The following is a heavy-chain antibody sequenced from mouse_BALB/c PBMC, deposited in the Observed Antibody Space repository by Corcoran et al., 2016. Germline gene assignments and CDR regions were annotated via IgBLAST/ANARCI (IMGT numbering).Heavy chain of an antibody. Sequence: EVQLQQSGPELVKPGASVKMSCKATGYTFTSYVMHWVKQKPGQGLEWIGYINPYNDGTKYNEKFKGKATLTSDKSSSTAYMELSSLTSEDSAVYYCARGYDGYDYAMDYWGQGTSVTVSS. V-gene: IGHV1S136*01. J-gene: IGHJ4*01. D-gene: IGHD2-3*01. CDR1: GYTFTSYV. CDR3: ARGYDGYDYAMDY. CDR2: INPYNDGT.